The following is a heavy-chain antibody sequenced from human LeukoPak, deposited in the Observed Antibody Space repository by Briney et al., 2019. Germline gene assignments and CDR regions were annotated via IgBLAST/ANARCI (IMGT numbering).Heavy chain of an antibody. CDR1: GGSFSGYY. CDR3: ARAPGAALD. D-gene: IGHD2-15*01. J-gene: IGHJ4*02. Sequence: SETLSLTCAVYGGSFSGYYWSWIRQPAGKGLEWIGEINHRGSTNYNPSLKSRVTVSLDTSKNQFSLKLSSVTAADTAVYYCARAPGAALDWGQGTLVTVSS. CDR2: INHRGST. V-gene: IGHV4-34*01.